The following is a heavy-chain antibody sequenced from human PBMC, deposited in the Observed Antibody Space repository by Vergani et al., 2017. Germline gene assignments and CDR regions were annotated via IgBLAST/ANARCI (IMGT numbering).Heavy chain of an antibody. CDR3: ARVAFRYCSSTSCYVSMPQYYYYYMDV. CDR1: GFTFSSYS. CDR2: ISSSSSYI. Sequence: EVQLVESGGGLVKPGGSLRLSCAASGFTFSSYSMNWVRQAPGKGLEWVSSISSSSSYIYYADSVKGRFTISRDNAKNSLYLQMNSLRAEDTAVYYCARVAFRYCSSTSCYVSMPQYYYYYMDVWGKGPTVTVSS. D-gene: IGHD2-2*01. V-gene: IGHV3-21*01. J-gene: IGHJ6*03.